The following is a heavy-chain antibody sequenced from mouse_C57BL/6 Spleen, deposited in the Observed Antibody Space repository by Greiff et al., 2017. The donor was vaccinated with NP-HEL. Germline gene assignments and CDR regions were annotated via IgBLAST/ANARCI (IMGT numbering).Heavy chain of an antibody. V-gene: IGHV1-61*01. J-gene: IGHJ4*01. CDR3: ARAPHYDGYLYYAMDY. CDR2: IYPSDSET. D-gene: IGHD2-3*01. Sequence: VQLQQPGAELVRPGSSVKLSCKASGYTFTSYWMDWVKQRPGQGLEWIGNIYPSDSETHYNQKFKDKATLTVDKSSSTAYMQLSSLTSEDSAVYYCARAPHYDGYLYYAMDYWGQGTSVTVSS. CDR1: GYTFTSYW.